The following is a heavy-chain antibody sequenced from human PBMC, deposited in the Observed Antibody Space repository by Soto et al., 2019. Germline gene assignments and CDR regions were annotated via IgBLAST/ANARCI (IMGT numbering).Heavy chain of an antibody. V-gene: IGHV1-18*01. CDR1: GYTFTSYG. CDR2: ISAYNGNT. J-gene: IGHJ6*02. D-gene: IGHD3-3*01. Sequence: GASVKVSCKASGYTFTSYGISWVRQAPGQGLEWMGWISAYNGNTNYAQKLQGRVTMTTDTSTGTAYMELRSLRSDDTAVYYCARGQHYDFWSGYLSPAYYYGMDVWGQGTTVTVSS. CDR3: ARGQHYDFWSGYLSPAYYYGMDV.